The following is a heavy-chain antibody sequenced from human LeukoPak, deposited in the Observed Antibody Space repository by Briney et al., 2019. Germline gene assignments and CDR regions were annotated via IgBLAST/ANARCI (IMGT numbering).Heavy chain of an antibody. CDR2: IKQDGSEK. V-gene: IGHV3-7*01. Sequence: PGGSLRLSCAASGFTFSSYWMSWVRQAPGKGLEWVANIKQDGSEKYYVDSVKGRFTISRDNAKNSLYLQMNSLRAEDTAVYYCAREKVFYDYVWGSYRPHRPRDYWGQGTLVTVSS. D-gene: IGHD3-16*02. CDR3: AREKVFYDYVWGSYRPHRPRDY. J-gene: IGHJ4*02. CDR1: GFTFSSYW.